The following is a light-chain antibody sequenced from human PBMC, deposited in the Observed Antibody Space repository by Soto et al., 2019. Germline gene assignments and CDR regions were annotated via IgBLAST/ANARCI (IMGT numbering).Light chain of an antibody. CDR2: GAS. Sequence: IVLTQSPGTLSLSPGESDTLSCRASQSVSSSYLAWYQQKPGQAPRLLIYGASSRATGIPDRFSGSGSGTDFTLTISRLEPEDFAVYYCQQYGSSLFGGGTKVDI. CDR3: QQYGSSL. J-gene: IGKJ4*02. CDR1: QSVSSSY. V-gene: IGKV3-20*01.